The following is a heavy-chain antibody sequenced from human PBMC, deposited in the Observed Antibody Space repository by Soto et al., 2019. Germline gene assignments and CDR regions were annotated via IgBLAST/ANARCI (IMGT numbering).Heavy chain of an antibody. CDR3: ASAVVVTAIFAFDI. CDR1: GGSVSSGSYY. J-gene: IGHJ3*02. CDR2: IYYSGST. D-gene: IGHD2-21*02. Sequence: SETLSLTYTVSGGSVSSGSYYWSWIRQPPGKGLEWIGYIYYSGSTNYNPSLKSRVTISVDTSKNQFSLKLSSVTAADTAVYYCASAVVVTAIFAFDIWGQGTMVTV. V-gene: IGHV4-61*01.